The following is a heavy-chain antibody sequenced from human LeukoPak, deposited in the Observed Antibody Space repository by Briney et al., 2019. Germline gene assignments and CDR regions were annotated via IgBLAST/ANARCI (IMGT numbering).Heavy chain of an antibody. Sequence: ASVKVSCKASGYTFTGYYMHWVRQAPGQGLEWMGWINPNSGGTNYAQKFQGRVTMTRDTSISTAYMELSRLRSDDTAVYYCARNEDYSDSTGYYSTFYLDSWGQGTLVTVSS. CDR1: GYTFTGYY. V-gene: IGHV1-2*02. D-gene: IGHD3-22*01. CDR2: INPNSGGT. J-gene: IGHJ4*02. CDR3: ARNEDYSDSTGYYSTFYLDS.